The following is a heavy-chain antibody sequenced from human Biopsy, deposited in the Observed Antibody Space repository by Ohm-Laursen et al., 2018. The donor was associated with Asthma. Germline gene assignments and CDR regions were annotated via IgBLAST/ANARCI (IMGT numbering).Heavy chain of an antibody. Sequence: SVKVSCKSLGGTFNTYVIGWVRQAPGPGLEWMGGINSVFGTTTYPQKFQDRVTIIADDSRSTVYMELSSLRSEDTAVYYCARKAGSCISRTCYSLDFWGQGTLVTVSS. V-gene: IGHV1-69*13. J-gene: IGHJ4*02. D-gene: IGHD2-2*01. CDR3: ARKAGSCISRTCYSLDF. CDR2: INSVFGTT. CDR1: GGTFNTYV.